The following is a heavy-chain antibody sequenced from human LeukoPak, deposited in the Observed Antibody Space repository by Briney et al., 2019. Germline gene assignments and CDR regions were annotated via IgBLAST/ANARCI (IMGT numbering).Heavy chain of an antibody. V-gene: IGHV3-23*01. CDR2: ISGSGGST. D-gene: IGHD5-24*01. J-gene: IGHJ5*02. CDR3: AKAPDHRAPNGYFDP. CDR1: GLPFSSYA. Sequence: GGSLRLSCAVSGLPFSSYAMSWVRQAPGKGLEWVSGISGSGGSTVYAESVQGRFTISRDNSKNTLFLQMNSLRAEDTAVYYCAKAPDHRAPNGYFDPWGQGTLVTVSS.